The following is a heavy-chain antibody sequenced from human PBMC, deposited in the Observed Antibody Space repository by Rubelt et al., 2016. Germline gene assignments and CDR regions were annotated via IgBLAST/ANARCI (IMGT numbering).Heavy chain of an antibody. V-gene: IGHV3-11*01. J-gene: IGHJ4*02. D-gene: IGHD5-24*01. CDR2: SSGSTI. Sequence: SSGSTIYYADSVKGRFTISRDNAKNSLYLQMNSLRAEDTAVYYCARGQLQLAYWGQGTLVTVSS. CDR3: ARGQLQLAY.